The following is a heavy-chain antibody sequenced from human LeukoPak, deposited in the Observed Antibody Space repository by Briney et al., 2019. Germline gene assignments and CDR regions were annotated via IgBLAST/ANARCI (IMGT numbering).Heavy chain of an antibody. V-gene: IGHV3-30*03. J-gene: IGHJ4*02. CDR3: VRDRGYCSGGTCYALWDY. CDR2: ISYDGSNK. Sequence: PGGSLRLSCAASGFTFSSYGMHWVRQAPGKGLEWVAVISYDGSNKYYADSVKGRFTISRDNPKNTLYLQMNSLRAEDTAMYYCVRDRGYCSGGTCYALWDYWGQGTLVTVSS. CDR1: GFTFSSYG. D-gene: IGHD2-15*01.